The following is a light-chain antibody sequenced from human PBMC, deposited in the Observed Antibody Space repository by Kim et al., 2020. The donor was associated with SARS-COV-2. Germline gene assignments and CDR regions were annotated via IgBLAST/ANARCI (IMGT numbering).Light chain of an antibody. V-gene: IGLV3-19*01. CDR3: NSRDSNDYVV. CDR2: GKN. J-gene: IGLJ2*01. Sequence: SSELTQDPAVSVALGQTVRITCQGDSLRSYYATWYQQKPGQAPILVIYGKNNRPSGFPDRFSGSSSGNTAYLTITGTQAGDEADYYCNSRDSNDYVVFGGGTKVTVL. CDR1: SLRSYY.